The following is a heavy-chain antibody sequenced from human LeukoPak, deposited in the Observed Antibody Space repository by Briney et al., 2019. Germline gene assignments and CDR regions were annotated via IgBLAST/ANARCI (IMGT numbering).Heavy chain of an antibody. Sequence: GSLRLSCSASGFTFSSYSMNWVRQAPGKGLEWVSSISSSSSYIYYADSVKGRFTISRDNAKNSLYLQMNSLRAEDTAVYYCARDETYSSSSLDYWGQGTLVTVSS. CDR1: GFTFSSYS. J-gene: IGHJ4*02. D-gene: IGHD6-13*01. CDR2: ISSSSSYI. CDR3: ARDETYSSSSLDY. V-gene: IGHV3-21*01.